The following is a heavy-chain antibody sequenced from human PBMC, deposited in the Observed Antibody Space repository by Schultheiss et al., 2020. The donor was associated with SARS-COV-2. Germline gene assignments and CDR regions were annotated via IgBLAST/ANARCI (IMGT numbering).Heavy chain of an antibody. J-gene: IGHJ2*01. V-gene: IGHV3-15*01. CDR3: TTGVGAAPLYWYFDL. D-gene: IGHD6-6*01. CDR1: GFTFSNAW. Sequence: GGSLRLSCAASGFTFSNAWMSWVRQAPGKGLEWVGRIKSKTDGGTTDYAAPVKGRFTISRDDSKNTLYLQMNSLKTEDTAVYYCTTGVGAAPLYWYFDLWGRGTLVTVSS. CDR2: IKSKTDGGTT.